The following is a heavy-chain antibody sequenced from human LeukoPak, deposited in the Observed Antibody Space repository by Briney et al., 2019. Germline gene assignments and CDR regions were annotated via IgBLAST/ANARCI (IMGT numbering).Heavy chain of an antibody. CDR2: ISYDGSAK. J-gene: IGHJ3*02. Sequence: GGSLRLSCAASGFTFSNYGMHWVRQAPGKGLEWVAVISYDGSAKYYGDSVKGRFTISRDSSTNTLYLQKNSLRPEDTAVYYCAKDRRQWLATGAFDIWGQGTMVTVSS. D-gene: IGHD6-19*01. CDR1: GFTFSNYG. V-gene: IGHV3-30*18. CDR3: AKDRRQWLATGAFDI.